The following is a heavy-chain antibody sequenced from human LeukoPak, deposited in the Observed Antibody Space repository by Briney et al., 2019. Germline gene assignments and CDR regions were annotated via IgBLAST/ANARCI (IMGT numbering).Heavy chain of an antibody. D-gene: IGHD2-15*01. CDR2: LYHSGST. Sequence: SETLSLTCTVSGYSISNAYYWGWIRQPPGKGLEWIGSLYHSGSTYYNPSLKSRVTTSVDTSKSRFSLKLTSVTAADTAVYCCARDRDCSGGSCYDWYFDLWGRGTLVTVSS. CDR1: GYSISNAYY. V-gene: IGHV4-38-2*02. CDR3: ARDRDCSGGSCYDWYFDL. J-gene: IGHJ2*01.